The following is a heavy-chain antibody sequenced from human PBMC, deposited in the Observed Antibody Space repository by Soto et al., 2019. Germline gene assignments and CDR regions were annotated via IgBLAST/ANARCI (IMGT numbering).Heavy chain of an antibody. CDR1: GFTFSSYA. CDR3: ARPPLVGGFDY. J-gene: IGHJ4*02. Sequence: GGSLRLSCAASGFTFSSYAMSWVRQAPGEGLEWVSAISGSGGSTYYADSVKGRFTISRDNSKNTPYLQMNSLRAEDTAVYYRARPPLVGGFDYWGQGTLVTVSS. D-gene: IGHD6-13*01. CDR2: ISGSGGST. V-gene: IGHV3-23*01.